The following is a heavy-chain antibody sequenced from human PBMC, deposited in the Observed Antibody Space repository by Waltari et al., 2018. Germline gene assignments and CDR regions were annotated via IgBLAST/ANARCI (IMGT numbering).Heavy chain of an antibody. J-gene: IGHJ4*02. CDR1: GFTFSSSG. CDR2: IWYDGSNK. D-gene: IGHD5-18*01. CDR3: ARAGREQLYSFDY. Sequence: VQLVESGGGLVKPGGSLRLSCAASGFTFSSSGMHWVRQAPGKGLEWVAVIWYDGSNKYYADSVKGRFTISRDNSKNTLYLQMNSLRAEDTAVYYCARAGREQLYSFDYWGQGTLVTVSS. V-gene: IGHV3-33*01.